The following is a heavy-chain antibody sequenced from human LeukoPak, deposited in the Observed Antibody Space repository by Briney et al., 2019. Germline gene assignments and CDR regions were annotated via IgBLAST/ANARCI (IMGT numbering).Heavy chain of an antibody. V-gene: IGHV1-3*01. J-gene: IGHJ5*02. CDR1: GYTFTNYA. D-gene: IGHD2-2*01. Sequence: LRASVKVSCKASGYTFTNYAMHWVRQAPGQRIEWMGWINAGNGNTKYSQKFQDRVTITRDTSASTAYMELSSLRSEDTAVYYCARDLGSCSSTSCSDWFDPWGQGTLVTVSS. CDR2: INAGNGNT. CDR3: ARDLGSCSSTSCSDWFDP.